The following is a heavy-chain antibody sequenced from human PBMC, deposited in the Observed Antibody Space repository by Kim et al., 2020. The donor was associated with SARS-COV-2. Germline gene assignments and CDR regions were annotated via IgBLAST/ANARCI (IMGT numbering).Heavy chain of an antibody. J-gene: IGHJ4*02. CDR2: INPNSGGT. D-gene: IGHD2-2*01. CDR3: ARKRSPGSIVVDPPDY. Sequence: ASVKVSCKASGYTFTGYYMHWVRQAPGQGLEWMGRINPNSGGTNYAQKFQGRVTMTRDTSISTAYMELSRLRSDDTAVYYCARKRSPGSIVVDPPDYWGQGTLVTVSS. CDR1: GYTFTGYY. V-gene: IGHV1-2*06.